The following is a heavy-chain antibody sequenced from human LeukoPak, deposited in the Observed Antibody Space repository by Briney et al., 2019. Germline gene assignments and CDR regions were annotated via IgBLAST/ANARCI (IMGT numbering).Heavy chain of an antibody. Sequence: SETLSLTCTVSGGSISSSSYYWGWIRQPPGKGLEWIGYIYYSGSTNYNPSLKSRVTISVDTSKNQFSLKLSSVTAADTAVYYCAREMGSSGWYKYWFDPWGQGTLVTVSS. CDR3: AREMGSSGWYKYWFDP. CDR1: GGSISSSSYY. J-gene: IGHJ5*02. CDR2: IYYSGST. D-gene: IGHD6-19*01. V-gene: IGHV4-61*01.